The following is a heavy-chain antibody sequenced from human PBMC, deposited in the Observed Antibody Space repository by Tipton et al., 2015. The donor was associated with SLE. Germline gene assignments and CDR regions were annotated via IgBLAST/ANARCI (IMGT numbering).Heavy chain of an antibody. Sequence: TLSLTCTVSGGSISRGGYYWSWIRQHPGTGLEWIGYIYYSGTTYYNPSLKSRATISLDTPERQFSLRLASVTAADTAVYYCARRDYYGSLHWGQGTLVTVSS. CDR1: GGSISRGGYY. CDR2: IYYSGTT. J-gene: IGHJ4*02. V-gene: IGHV4-31*03. CDR3: ARRDYYGSLH. D-gene: IGHD3-10*01.